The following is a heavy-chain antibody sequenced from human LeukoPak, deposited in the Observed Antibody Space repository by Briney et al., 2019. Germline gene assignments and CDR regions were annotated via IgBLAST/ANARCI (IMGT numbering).Heavy chain of an antibody. V-gene: IGHV3-66*01. CDR1: GFSVSSNY. CDR3: ARGYGSGSYYF. Sequence: GGSLRLSCAASGFSVSSNYMNWVRQAPGKGLEWVSITYNVGTTYYTDSVKGRITISRDNSKNTLYLQMNSLRADDTAVYYCARGYGSGSYYFWGQGSLVTVSS. J-gene: IGHJ4*02. CDR2: TYNVGTT. D-gene: IGHD3-10*01.